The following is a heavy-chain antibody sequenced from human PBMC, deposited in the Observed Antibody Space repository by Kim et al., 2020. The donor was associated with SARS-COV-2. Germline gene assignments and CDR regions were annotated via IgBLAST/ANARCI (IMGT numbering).Heavy chain of an antibody. CDR1: GFTFSNYA. V-gene: IGHV3-23*01. Sequence: GGSLRLSCAASGFTFSNYAMSWVRQAPGKGLEWVSTFGKSASRIYYADSVKGRFTISRDNSKNTLLLQINSLRDDDTAVYYCAKRDTSGMHYFDCWGQGTLVTVSS. J-gene: IGHJ4*02. CDR3: AKRDTSGMHYFDC. D-gene: IGHD6-19*01. CDR2: FGKSASRI.